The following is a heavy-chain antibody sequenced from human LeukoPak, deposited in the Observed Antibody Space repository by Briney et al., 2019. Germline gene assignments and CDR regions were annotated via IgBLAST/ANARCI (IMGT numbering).Heavy chain of an antibody. D-gene: IGHD2-2*01. CDR3: AKVETSGGANCYALDY. J-gene: IGHJ4*02. CDR1: GFTFSSYA. CDR2: ISGSDGST. Sequence: GGSLRLSCAASGFTFSSYAMTWVRQAPDKGLEWVSAISGSDGSTSYADSVKGRFTISRDDSQNTLYLQMNSLSAEDTAVYYCAKVETSGGANCYALDYWGQGTLVTVSS. V-gene: IGHV3-23*01.